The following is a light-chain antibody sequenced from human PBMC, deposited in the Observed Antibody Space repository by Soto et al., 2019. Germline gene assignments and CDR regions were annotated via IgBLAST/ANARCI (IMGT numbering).Light chain of an antibody. Sequence: EIVLTQSPASLSLSPGDRATLSCRASQSVPRNLAWYQQRPGQAPRLLIYDASSRATGIPDRFSGSGSGTEFTLTISSLQSEDFAVYYCQQYNNWPRGTFGQGTKVEIK. CDR2: DAS. J-gene: IGKJ1*01. CDR1: QSVPRN. V-gene: IGKV3D-15*01. CDR3: QQYNNWPRGT.